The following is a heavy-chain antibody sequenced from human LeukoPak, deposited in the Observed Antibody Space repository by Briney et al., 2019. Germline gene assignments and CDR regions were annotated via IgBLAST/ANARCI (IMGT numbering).Heavy chain of an antibody. CDR3: ARVFDSGSQAYFYYMDV. D-gene: IGHD3-10*01. CDR2: IYSSGST. CDR1: GGSIRGYY. Sequence: SETLSLTCNVSGGSIRGYYWRWIRQPPGKGLEWVGYIYSSGSTNYNPSLKRRVTMSVHTSKNQFSLKVSSVAAADTAVYYCARVFDSGSQAYFYYMDVWGKGTTVTIPS. V-gene: IGHV4-59*01. J-gene: IGHJ6*03.